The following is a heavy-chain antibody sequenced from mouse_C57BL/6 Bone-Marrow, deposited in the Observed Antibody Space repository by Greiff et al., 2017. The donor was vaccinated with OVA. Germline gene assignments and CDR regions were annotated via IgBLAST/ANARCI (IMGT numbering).Heavy chain of an antibody. D-gene: IGHD2-10*01. V-gene: IGHV1-64*01. CDR3: ARCSYLFYWYFDV. Sequence: QVQLQQPGAELVKPGASVKLSCKASGYTFTSYWMHWVKQRPGQGLEWIGMIHPNSGSTNYNEKFKSKATLTVDKSSSTAYMQLSRLTSDDSAVDYCARCSYLFYWYFDVWGTGTTVTVSS. CDR2: IHPNSGST. CDR1: GYTFTSYW. J-gene: IGHJ1*03.